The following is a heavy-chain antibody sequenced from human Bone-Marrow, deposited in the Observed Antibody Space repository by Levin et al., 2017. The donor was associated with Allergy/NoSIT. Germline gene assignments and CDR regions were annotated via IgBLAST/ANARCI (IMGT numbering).Heavy chain of an antibody. V-gene: IGHV1-3*01. D-gene: IGHD3-3*01. CDR1: GYTFTSYA. CDR2: INAGNGNT. CDR3: ARESRITIFGVVGGMDV. J-gene: IGHJ6*02. Sequence: ASVKVSCKASGYTFTSYAMHWVRQAPGQRLEWMGWINAGNGNTKYSQKFQGRVTITRDTSASTAYMELSSLRSEDTAVYYCARESRITIFGVVGGMDVWGQGTTVTVSS.